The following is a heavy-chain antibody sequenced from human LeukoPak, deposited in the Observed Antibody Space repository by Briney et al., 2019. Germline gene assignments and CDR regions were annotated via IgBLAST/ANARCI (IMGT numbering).Heavy chain of an antibody. CDR2: INPNSGDT. V-gene: IGHV1-2*02. D-gene: IGHD3-16*01. CDR3: ATPKGPYRGGTDVAM. Sequence: ASVKVTCKGSGSAVTGSNKPWSRLAPGQGLEWMGWINPNSGDTKYSQKFQGRVAMTRDTSISTAYMELSRLRSDDTAVYYCATPKGPYRGGTDVAMGGQGTLVTVSS. J-gene: IGHJ4*02. CDR1: GSAVTGSN.